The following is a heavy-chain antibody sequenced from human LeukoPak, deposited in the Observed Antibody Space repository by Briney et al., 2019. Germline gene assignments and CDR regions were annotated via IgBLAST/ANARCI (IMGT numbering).Heavy chain of an antibody. CDR1: GGSINNFY. CDR2: IHSNGGT. V-gene: IGHV4-59*08. Sequence: SEPLSLTCSVSGGSINNFYWSWIRQPPGMRLEWIGYIHSNGGTNYNQSLKSRITMLVDTSKNQFSLKLNSVTAADTAVYYCARHVSGIYGSRGDLDHWGPGTLVTVSS. CDR3: ARHVSGIYGSRGDLDH. D-gene: IGHD3-10*01. J-gene: IGHJ4*02.